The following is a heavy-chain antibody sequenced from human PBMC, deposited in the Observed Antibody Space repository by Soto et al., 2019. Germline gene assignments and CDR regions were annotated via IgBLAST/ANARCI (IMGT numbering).Heavy chain of an antibody. D-gene: IGHD4-17*01. CDR2: IYDSGTT. CDR3: ARAHYGDYGYGMDV. J-gene: IGHJ6*02. CDR1: GGSISSGGYS. Sequence: QLQLQESGSGLVKPSQTLSLTCAVSGGSISSGGYSWTWIRQPPGKGLEWIGYIYDSGTTYYNPSLKCRVTISVDRSKNQFSLKLSSVTAADTAVYYCARAHYGDYGYGMDVWGQGTTVTVSS. V-gene: IGHV4-30-2*01.